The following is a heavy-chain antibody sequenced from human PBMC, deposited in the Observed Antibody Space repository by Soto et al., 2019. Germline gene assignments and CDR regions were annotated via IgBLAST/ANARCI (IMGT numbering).Heavy chain of an antibody. CDR2: ILVDGRT. J-gene: IGHJ3*02. D-gene: IGHD2-8*02. V-gene: IGHV3-23*01. CDR3: AKATATGGGAFDI. CDR1: GFIFSNCW. Sequence: GGSLRLSCVASGFIFSNCWMHWVRQAPGMGLVWVSTILVDGRTFYVDSVKGRFTISRDSSQNTVYLQMNSLTAGDTALYYCAKATATGGGAFDICGQGTMVTVSS.